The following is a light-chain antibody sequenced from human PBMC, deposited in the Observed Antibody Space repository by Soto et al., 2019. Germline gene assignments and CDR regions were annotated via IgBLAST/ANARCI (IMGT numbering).Light chain of an antibody. CDR1: QSVTRN. J-gene: IGKJ4*01. V-gene: IGKV3-15*01. Sequence: EIVMTQSPATLSVSPGERGTLSCRASQSVTRNLAWYQQKPGQAPRLLIYGASTRATGIPDRFSGSGSGTEFTLTISSLQSEDFAVYYCQQYAESPLTFGGGTKVDIK. CDR3: QQYAESPLT. CDR2: GAS.